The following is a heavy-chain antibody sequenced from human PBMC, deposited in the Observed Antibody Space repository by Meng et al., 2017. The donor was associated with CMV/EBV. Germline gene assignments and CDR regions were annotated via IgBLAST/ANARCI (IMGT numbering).Heavy chain of an antibody. J-gene: IGHJ4*02. V-gene: IGHV4-4*02. Sequence: IRSSSGWSWGRQPPGKGREWIGEIYHSGSTNYNPSLKSRVTISVDKSKNQFSLKLSSVTAADTAVYYCASWAPAIAAAGSTLAVFDYWGQGTLVTVSS. CDR1: IRSSSG. CDR2: IYHSGST. D-gene: IGHD6-13*01. CDR3: ASWAPAIAAAGSTLAVFDY.